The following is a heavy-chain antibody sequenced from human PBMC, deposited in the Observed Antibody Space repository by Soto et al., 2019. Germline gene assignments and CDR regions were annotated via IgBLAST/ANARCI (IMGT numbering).Heavy chain of an antibody. D-gene: IGHD6-13*01. V-gene: IGHV3-30*18. Sequence: GSLRISCAASGFPFSSYGLPWVRQAPGKGLEWVAVISYDGSNKYYSDSVKGRFTISRDNSKNTLYLQMNSLRDEDTAVYYCAKDGSSSWYAGYHYYGMDVWGQGTTVIVSS. CDR2: ISYDGSNK. CDR1: GFPFSSYG. J-gene: IGHJ6*02. CDR3: AKDGSSSWYAGYHYYGMDV.